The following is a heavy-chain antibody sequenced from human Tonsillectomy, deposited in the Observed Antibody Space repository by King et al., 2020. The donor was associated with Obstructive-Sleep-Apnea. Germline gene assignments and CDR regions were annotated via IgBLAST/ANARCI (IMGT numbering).Heavy chain of an antibody. CDR3: AREARGSYDFDY. CDR2: IYTSGST. CDR1: GGSINSYY. J-gene: IGHJ4*02. Sequence: VQLQESGPGLVKPSETLSLTCTVSGGSINSYYWSWIRHPAGKGLEWIGRIYTSGSTNYNPSLNSRVTLSADTSKNQISLKLGPVTAAATAVYFCAREARGSYDFDYWGQGTLVTVSS. D-gene: IGHD1-26*01. V-gene: IGHV4-4*07.